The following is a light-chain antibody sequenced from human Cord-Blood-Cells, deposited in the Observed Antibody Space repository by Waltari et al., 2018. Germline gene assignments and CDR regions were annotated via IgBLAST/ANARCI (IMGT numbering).Light chain of an antibody. J-gene: IGKJ4*01. CDR3: QQYGNSPLT. CDR2: GAS. Sequence: EIVLTQSPGTLYLSQGARAMPSCSASQSVSSSYLAWYQQKPGQAPRLLIYGASSRSTGIPDRFSGSGSGTDVSLTISRLEPEDFAVYYCQQYGNSPLTFGGGTKVEIK. V-gene: IGKV3-20*01. CDR1: QSVSSSY.